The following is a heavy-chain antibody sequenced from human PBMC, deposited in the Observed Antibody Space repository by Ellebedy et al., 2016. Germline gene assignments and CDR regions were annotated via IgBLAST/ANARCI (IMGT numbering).Heavy chain of an antibody. J-gene: IGHJ5*02. D-gene: IGHD6-13*01. CDR3: AREIAAAGIRNWFDP. Sequence: SETLSLXXTVSGGSISSYYWSWIRQPPGKGLEWIGYIYYSGSTNYNPSLKSRVTISVDTSKNQFSLKLSSVTAADTAVYYCAREIAAAGIRNWFDPWGQGTLVTVSS. CDR2: IYYSGST. CDR1: GGSISSYY. V-gene: IGHV4-59*12.